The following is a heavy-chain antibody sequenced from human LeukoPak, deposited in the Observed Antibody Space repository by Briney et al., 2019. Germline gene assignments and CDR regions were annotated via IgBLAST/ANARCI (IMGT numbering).Heavy chain of an antibody. CDR2: INPNSGGT. J-gene: IGHJ4*02. D-gene: IGHD5-12*01. V-gene: IGHV1-2*02. CDR1: GYTFTGYY. CDR3: ARDGIFHSGYDSPDY. Sequence: GASVKVSCKASGYTFTGYYMQWVRQAPGQGLEWMGWINPNSGGTNYAQKFQGRVTMTRDTSISTAYMELSRLRSDDTAVYYCARDGIFHSGYDSPDYWGQGTLVTVSS.